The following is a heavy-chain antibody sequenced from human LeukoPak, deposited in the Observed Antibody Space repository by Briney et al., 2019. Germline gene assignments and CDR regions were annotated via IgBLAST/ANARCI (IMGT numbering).Heavy chain of an antibody. CDR3: AKGRGTAVTSAANY. J-gene: IGHJ4*02. CDR1: GFTFSSYA. D-gene: IGHD4-17*01. Sequence: GGSLRLSCAASGFTFSSYALSWVRQAPGKGLEWVSSISGSGDNTYYADSVKDRFSISRDNSKTTVSLQMNSLRAEDTAVYYCAKGRGTAVTSAANYWGQGTLVTVSS. V-gene: IGHV3-23*01. CDR2: ISGSGDNT.